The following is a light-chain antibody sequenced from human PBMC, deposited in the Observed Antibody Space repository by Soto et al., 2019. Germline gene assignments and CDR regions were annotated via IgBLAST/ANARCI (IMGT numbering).Light chain of an antibody. CDR1: SSDVGGSNY. V-gene: IGLV2-8*01. CDR2: EVT. Sequence: QSALTQPPSASGSPGQSVTISCTGTSSDVGGSNYVSWSQQYPGRAPKLMIYEVTKRPSGVPDRFSGSKSGNTASLTVSGLQAEDEADYYCSSYAASNNFYFVFGGGTKLTVL. CDR3: SSYAASNNFYFV. J-gene: IGLJ3*02.